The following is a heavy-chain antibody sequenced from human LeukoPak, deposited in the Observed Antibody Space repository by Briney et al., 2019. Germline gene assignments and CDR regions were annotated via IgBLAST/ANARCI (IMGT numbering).Heavy chain of an antibody. J-gene: IGHJ4*02. CDR3: ARAPKDGFDY. D-gene: IGHD4-17*01. V-gene: IGHV4-59*01. Sequence: SETLSLTCTVSGGSISSYYWSWIRQPPGKGLEWIGYIYYSGSTNYNPSLKGRVTISVDTSKNQFSLKLSSVTAADTAVYYCARAPKDGFDYWGQGTLVTVSS. CDR1: GGSISSYY. CDR2: IYYSGST.